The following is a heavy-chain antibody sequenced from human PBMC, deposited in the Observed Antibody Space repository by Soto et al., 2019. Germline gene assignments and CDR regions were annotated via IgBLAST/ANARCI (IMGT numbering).Heavy chain of an antibody. V-gene: IGHV5-51*01. CDR2: IYPGDSDN. CDR3: ARHRPSDYCMDV. J-gene: IGHJ6*02. Sequence: GEALKLSCKASGYSVTSYWIGWVRQMPGKGLEWMGVIYPGDSDNSYSQSFQGQVTISADKSISTAYLQWSSLKASDTAMYYCARHRPSDYCMDVPGQGTTVTVSS. CDR1: GYSVTSYW.